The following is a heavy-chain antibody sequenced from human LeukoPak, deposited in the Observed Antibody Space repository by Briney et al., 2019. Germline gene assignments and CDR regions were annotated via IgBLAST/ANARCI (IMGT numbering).Heavy chain of an antibody. D-gene: IGHD4-11*01. J-gene: IGHJ4*02. CDR1: GFTFSDYA. CDR2: FKTNSGQV. Sequence: GGSLRLSCVASGFTFSDYAMNWVRQAPGKGLEWVSTFKTNSGQVYYAESVRGRFTISGDNSKNTVYLQMSSLRAEDTALYYCARSVPDYTRFDYWGQGALVTVSP. CDR3: ARSVPDYTRFDY. V-gene: IGHV3-23*01.